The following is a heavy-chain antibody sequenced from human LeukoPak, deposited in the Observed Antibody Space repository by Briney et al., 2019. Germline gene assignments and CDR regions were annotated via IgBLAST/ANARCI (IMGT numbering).Heavy chain of an antibody. CDR1: GYTFTGYY. V-gene: IGHV1-2*02. Sequence: ASVKVSCKASGYTFTGYYMHWVRQAPGQRLEWMGWINPNSGGTNYAQKFQGRVTMTRDTSISTAYMELSRLRSDDTAVYYCASDNAYTWTYYYDSSGHKTDYWGQGTLVTVSA. CDR2: INPNSGGT. D-gene: IGHD3-22*01. CDR3: ASDNAYTWTYYYDSSGHKTDY. J-gene: IGHJ4*02.